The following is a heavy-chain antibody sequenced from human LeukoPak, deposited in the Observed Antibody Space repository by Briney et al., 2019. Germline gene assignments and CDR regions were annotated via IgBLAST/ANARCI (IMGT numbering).Heavy chain of an antibody. CDR1: GFTFSSYA. V-gene: IGHV3-30-3*01. CDR2: ISYDGSNK. CDR3: AREVNSGYEFDY. J-gene: IGHJ4*02. D-gene: IGHD5-12*01. Sequence: GGSLRLSCAASGFTFSSYAMHWVRQAPGKGLEWVAVISYDGSNKYYADSVKGRFTISRDNSKNTLYLQMNSLRAEDTAVYYCAREVNSGYEFDYWGQGTLVTVSS.